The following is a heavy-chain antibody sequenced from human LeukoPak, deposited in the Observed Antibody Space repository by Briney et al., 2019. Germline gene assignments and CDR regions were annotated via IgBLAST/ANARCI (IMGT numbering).Heavy chain of an antibody. J-gene: IGHJ3*02. CDR2: IYYSGST. CDR3: ASPIAVAGTWNAFDI. D-gene: IGHD6-19*01. CDR1: GGSISSSSYY. V-gene: IGHV4-39*01. Sequence: SETLSLTCTVSGGSISSSSYYWGWIRQPPGKGLEWIGSIYYSGSTYYNPSLKSRVIISVDTSKNQFSLKLSSVTAADTAVYYCASPIAVAGTWNAFDIWGQGTMVTVSS.